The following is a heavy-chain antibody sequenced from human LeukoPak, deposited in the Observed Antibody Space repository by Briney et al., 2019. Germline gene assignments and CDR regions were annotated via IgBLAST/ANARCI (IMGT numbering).Heavy chain of an antibody. V-gene: IGHV1-69*01. CDR3: ARGARGEYQLLEGVYYYYMDV. CDR1: GGTFSSYA. D-gene: IGHD2-2*01. J-gene: IGHJ6*03. Sequence: GSSVKVSCKASGGTFSSYAISWVRQAPGQGLEWMGGIIPIFGTANYAQKFQGRVTITADESTSTAYMELSSLRSDDTAVYYCARGARGEYQLLEGVYYYYMDVWGKGTTVTVSS. CDR2: IIPIFGTA.